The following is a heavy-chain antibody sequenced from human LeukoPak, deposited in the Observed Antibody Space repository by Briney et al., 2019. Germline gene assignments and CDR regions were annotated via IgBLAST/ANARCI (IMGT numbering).Heavy chain of an antibody. J-gene: IGHJ6*03. V-gene: IGHV3-48*03. D-gene: IGHD1-1*01. Sequence: PGGSLRLSCAASGFTFSSYEMNWVRQAPGKGLEWVSYISSSGSTIYYADSVKGRFTISRDNAKNSLYLQMNSPRAEDTALYFCARDATTDVGTVYMDVWGKGTTVTISS. CDR1: GFTFSSYE. CDR3: ARDATTDVGTVYMDV. CDR2: ISSSGSTI.